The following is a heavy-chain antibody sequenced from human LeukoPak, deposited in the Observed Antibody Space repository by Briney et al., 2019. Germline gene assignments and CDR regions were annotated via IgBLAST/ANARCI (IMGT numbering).Heavy chain of an antibody. V-gene: IGHV3-23*01. CDR1: GFTFSSYA. J-gene: IGHJ4*02. D-gene: IGHD3-16*01. Sequence: GGSLRLSCAASGFTFSSYAMSWVRQAPGKGLEWVSTISDRDGSTYYADSVKGRFTISRDNSKNTLYLQMNSLRAEDTAVYYCAKVIGNSYVEDYWGQGTLVTVSS. CDR3: AKVIGNSYVEDY. CDR2: ISDRDGST.